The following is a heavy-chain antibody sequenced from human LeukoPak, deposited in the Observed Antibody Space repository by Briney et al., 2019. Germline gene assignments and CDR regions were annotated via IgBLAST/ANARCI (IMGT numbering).Heavy chain of an antibody. Sequence: GGSLRLSCVGSGFTFRSHAMSWVRQAPEKGLEFVSGIYENGGTTYYADSVKGRFTISRDNSKNTLYLQMNSLRAEDTAVYYCARDADLGDDSSGYLDYWGQGTLVTVSS. J-gene: IGHJ4*02. V-gene: IGHV3-23*01. CDR1: GFTFRSHA. D-gene: IGHD3-22*01. CDR2: IYENGGTT. CDR3: ARDADLGDDSSGYLDY.